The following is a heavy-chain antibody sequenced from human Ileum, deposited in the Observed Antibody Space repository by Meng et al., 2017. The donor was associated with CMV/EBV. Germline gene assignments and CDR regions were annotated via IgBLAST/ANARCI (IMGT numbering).Heavy chain of an antibody. CDR2: IYPQNGGT. CDR1: GYTFTAKH. J-gene: IGHJ4*02. Sequence: HAQLVQAAAEVKQPWALLKVSCNTAGYTFTAKHLHWVRRAPGKGLEWMGWIYPQNGGTYFAQKFPGRITMTSDTSIPTSYMELSSPTSDDAAIYYCVKEDWYFDFWGQGTLVTVSS. V-gene: IGHV1-2*02. CDR3: VKEDWYFDF. D-gene: IGHD3-9*01.